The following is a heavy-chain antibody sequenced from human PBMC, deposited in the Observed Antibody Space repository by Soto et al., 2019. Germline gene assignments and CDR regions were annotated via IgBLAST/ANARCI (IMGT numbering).Heavy chain of an antibody. V-gene: IGHV1-18*04. J-gene: IGHJ6*02. CDR2: ISAYNGNT. CDR3: AREYYDFWSGYYRYYYGMDV. Sequence: ASVKVSCKASGYTFTSYGISWVRQAPGQGLEWMGWISAYNGNTNYAQKLQGRVTMTTDTSTSTAYMELRSLRSDDTAVYYCAREYYDFWSGYYRYYYGMDVWGQGTTVTVS. CDR1: GYTFTSYG. D-gene: IGHD3-3*01.